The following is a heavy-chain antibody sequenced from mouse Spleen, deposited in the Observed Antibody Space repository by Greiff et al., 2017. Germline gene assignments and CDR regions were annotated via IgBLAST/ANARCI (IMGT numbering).Heavy chain of an antibody. Sequence: VQLQQPGAELVRSGASVKLSCTASGFNIKDYYMHWVKQRPEQGLEWIGWIDPENGDTEYAPKFQGKATMTADTSSNTAYLQLSSLTSEDTAVYYCKGDYNYFDYWGQGTTLTVSS. J-gene: IGHJ2*01. D-gene: IGHD2-4*01. CDR2: IDPENGDT. CDR3: KGDYNYFDY. CDR1: GFNIKDYY. V-gene: IGHV14-4*02.